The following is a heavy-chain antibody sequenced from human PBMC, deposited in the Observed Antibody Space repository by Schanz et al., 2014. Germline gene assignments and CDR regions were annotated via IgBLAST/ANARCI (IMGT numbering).Heavy chain of an antibody. J-gene: IGHJ6*03. CDR1: GFSFSSYA. V-gene: IGHV3-23*01. CDR2: ISGSGGST. Sequence: EVQLLESGGGLVEPGGSLRLSCAASGFSFSSYAMGWVRQARGKGLEWVSAISGSGGSTYYADSVRGRFTISRDNAENTLFLQMNSLRADDTAVYYCAKGPYYYYYMDVWGNGTTVTVSS. CDR3: AKGPYYYYYMDV.